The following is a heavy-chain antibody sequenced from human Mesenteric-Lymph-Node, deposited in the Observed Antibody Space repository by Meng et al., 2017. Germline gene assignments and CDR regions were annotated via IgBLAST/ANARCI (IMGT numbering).Heavy chain of an antibody. J-gene: IGHJ5*02. Sequence: QVQLQEPGPGLVKPSGTRSLTCAVSVDSISGTKWWSWVRRPPGKGLDWIGQIDNRGSASYNPSLKSRVTMSVDKSKNQMSLELTSVTAADTAVYFCATHFGFSFDPWGQGTLVTVSS. CDR2: IDNRGSA. CDR1: VDSISGTKW. D-gene: IGHD3-10*01. CDR3: ATHFGFSFDP. V-gene: IGHV4-4*02.